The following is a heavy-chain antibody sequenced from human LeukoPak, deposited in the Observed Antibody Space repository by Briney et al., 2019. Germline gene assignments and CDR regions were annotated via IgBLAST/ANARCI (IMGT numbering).Heavy chain of an antibody. CDR3: ARSGHYYDSSGYLGWFDP. V-gene: IGHV4-38-2*02. D-gene: IGHD3-22*01. J-gene: IGHJ5*02. CDR2: IYYSGST. CDR1: GYSISSGYY. Sequence: SETLSLTCTVSGYSISSGYYWGWIRQPPGKGLEWIGSIYYSGSTYYNPSLKSRVTISVDTSKNQFSLKLSSVTAADTAVYYCARSGHYYDSSGYLGWFDPWGQGTLVTVSS.